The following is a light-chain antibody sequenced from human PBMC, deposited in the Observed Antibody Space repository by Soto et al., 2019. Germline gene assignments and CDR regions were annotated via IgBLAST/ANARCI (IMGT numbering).Light chain of an antibody. J-gene: IGLJ2*01. CDR1: SSDVGCYDF. V-gene: IGLV2-14*01. CDR2: EVS. Sequence: QSALTQPASVSGSPGQSITISCTGTSSDVGCYDFVSWYQQHPGKDPKLMIYEVSNRPSGVSNRFSGSKSGNTASLTISGLQAEDEADYYCSSYTRSSTVVFGGGTELTV. CDR3: SSYTRSSTVV.